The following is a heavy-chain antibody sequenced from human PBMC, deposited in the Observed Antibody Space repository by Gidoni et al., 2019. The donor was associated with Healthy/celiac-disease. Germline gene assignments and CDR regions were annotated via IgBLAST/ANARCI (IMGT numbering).Heavy chain of an antibody. CDR3: ARSPTSRTVAWTLDY. V-gene: IGHV4-59*01. J-gene: IGHJ4*02. D-gene: IGHD6-19*01. CDR2: IYYSGST. CDR1: GGSISSYY. Sequence: QVQLQESGPGLVKPSETLSLTCPVSGGSISSYYWSWIRQPPGKGLEWIGYIYYSGSTNYNPSLKSRVTISVETSKNQFSLKLSAVTAADTAVYYCARSPTSRTVAWTLDYWGQGTLVTVSS.